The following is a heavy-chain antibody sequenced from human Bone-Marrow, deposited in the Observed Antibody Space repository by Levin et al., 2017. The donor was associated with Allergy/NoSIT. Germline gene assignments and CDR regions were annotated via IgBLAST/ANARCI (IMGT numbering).Heavy chain of an antibody. CDR3: AKGGPTLNMIGESYPMDV. V-gene: IGHV1-46*01. Sequence: ASVKVSCTASGYTFSHYFINWIRQAPGQGLEWMGIINPNDGSTFYADRFQGRVTLTRDTSSRSVFMDLNSLTSEDTAVYYCAKGGPTLNMIGESYPMDVWGQGTRVTVSS. J-gene: IGHJ6*02. D-gene: IGHD3-22*01. CDR1: GYTFSHYF. CDR2: INPNDGST.